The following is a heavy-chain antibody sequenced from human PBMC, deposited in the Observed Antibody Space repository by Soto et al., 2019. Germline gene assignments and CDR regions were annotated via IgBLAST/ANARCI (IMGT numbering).Heavy chain of an antibody. CDR2: IKTDGSFT. J-gene: IGHJ4*02. CDR1: GFTFSKHW. D-gene: IGHD1-1*01. V-gene: IGHV3-74*01. Sequence: GGSLRLSCAASGFTFSKHWMHWVRQAPGKGLVWVSHIKTDGSFTRDADSVKGRFTISRDNARNTLYLQMNSLRAEDTAVYHCARDNNWSLDYWGQGTMVTVYS. CDR3: ARDNNWSLDY.